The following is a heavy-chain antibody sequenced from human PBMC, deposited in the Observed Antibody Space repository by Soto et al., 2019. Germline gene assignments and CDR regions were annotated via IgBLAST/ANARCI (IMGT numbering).Heavy chain of an antibody. D-gene: IGHD1-7*01. CDR1: GGTFRIYA. Sequence: QVQLVQSGAEVKKPGSSVKVSCEASGGTFRIYAISWVRQAPGQGPEWMGGITPIFGTANYAQKFQGRVTITADESTNTAYMELSSLRSEDTALYYCAREYNWNSIYYGMDVWGQGTTVTVSS. J-gene: IGHJ6*02. CDR3: AREYNWNSIYYGMDV. V-gene: IGHV1-69*01. CDR2: ITPIFGTA.